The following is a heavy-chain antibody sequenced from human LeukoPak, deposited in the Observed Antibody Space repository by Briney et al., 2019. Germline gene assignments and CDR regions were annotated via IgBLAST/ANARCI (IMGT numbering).Heavy chain of an antibody. D-gene: IGHD2-15*01. CDR3: ATTAGRGDY. CDR1: GYTFTGYY. V-gene: IGHV1-2*06. CDR2: INPSSGDA. Sequence: VASVKVSRKTSGYTFTGYYLHWVRQAPGQGLEWMGRINPSSGDANSVQKFQGRVTMTRDTSINTAYMELISLRSDDTAVYYCATTAGRGDYWGQGTLVTVSS. J-gene: IGHJ4*02.